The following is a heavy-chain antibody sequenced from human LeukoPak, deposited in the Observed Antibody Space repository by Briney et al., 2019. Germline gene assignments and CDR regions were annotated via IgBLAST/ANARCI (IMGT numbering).Heavy chain of an antibody. Sequence: GGSLRLSCAASGFTFSSYTMNWVRQALGQGLEWVSTISDPHSGSETHYADSVKGRFTISRDNSKNTLYLQMNSLRAEDTAVYYCATSGEAMIAVVLVEHWGQGTLVTVSS. CDR3: ATSGEAMIAVVLVEH. V-gene: IGHV3-23*01. D-gene: IGHD3-22*01. CDR1: GFTFSSYT. CDR2: ISDPHSGSET. J-gene: IGHJ1*01.